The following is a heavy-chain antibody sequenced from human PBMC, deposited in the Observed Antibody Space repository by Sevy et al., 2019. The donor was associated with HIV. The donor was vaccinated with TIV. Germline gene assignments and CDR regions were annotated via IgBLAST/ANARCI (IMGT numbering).Heavy chain of an antibody. J-gene: IGHJ6*02. V-gene: IGHV4-59*01. Sequence: SETLSLTCTVSGGSTSTYYWNWIRQPPGKGLEWIGYISDSGFSNDNPSLRSRVTISIDTSKNQFSLGLTSVSAADTAVYYCARGGGRTDWGMDVWGPGTTVTVSS. D-gene: IGHD1-1*01. CDR3: ARGGGRTDWGMDV. CDR1: GGSTSTYY. CDR2: ISDSGFS.